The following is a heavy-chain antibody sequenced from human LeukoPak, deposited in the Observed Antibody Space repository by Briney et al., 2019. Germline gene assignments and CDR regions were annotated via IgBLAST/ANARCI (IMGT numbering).Heavy chain of an antibody. CDR1: GITLSNYG. CDR2: ISCSGGGT. J-gene: IGHJ4*02. CDR3: AKRGVVIRVILVGFHKEAYYFAS. D-gene: IGHD3-22*01. V-gene: IGHV3-23*01. Sequence: GGSLRLSCAVSGITLSNYGMSWVRQAPGKGLEWVAGISCSGGGTNYADSVKGRFTISRDNRKNTLYLQMNSLRAEDTAVYFCAKRGVVIRVILVGFHKEAYYFASWGQGALVTVSS.